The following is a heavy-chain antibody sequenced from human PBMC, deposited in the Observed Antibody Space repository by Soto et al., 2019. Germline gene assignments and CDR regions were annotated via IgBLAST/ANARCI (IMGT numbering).Heavy chain of an antibody. J-gene: IGHJ3*02. V-gene: IGHV3-33*01. CDR2: IWYDGSNK. Sequence: QVQLVESGGGVVQPGRSLRLSCAASGFTFSSYGMHWVRQAPGRGLEWVAVIWYDGSNKYYADSVKGRFTISRDNSKNTLYLQMNTLRAADTAVYYCARDEIATGTTGHDAFDIWGQGTKVIVSS. D-gene: IGHD1-1*01. CDR1: GFTFSSYG. CDR3: ARDEIATGTTGHDAFDI.